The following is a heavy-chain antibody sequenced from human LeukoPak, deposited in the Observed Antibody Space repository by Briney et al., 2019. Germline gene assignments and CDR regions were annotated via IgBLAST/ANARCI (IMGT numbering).Heavy chain of an antibody. D-gene: IGHD3-3*01. Sequence: GGSLRLSCAASGFTFSSYGMHWVRQAPGKGLEWVAFIRYDGSNKYYADSVKGRFTISRDNSKNTLYLQMNSLRAEDTAVYYCAKGQSRITIFGEMGYGGQGTLVTVSS. CDR3: AKGQSRITIFGEMGY. V-gene: IGHV3-30*02. CDR2: IRYDGSNK. CDR1: GFTFSSYG. J-gene: IGHJ4*02.